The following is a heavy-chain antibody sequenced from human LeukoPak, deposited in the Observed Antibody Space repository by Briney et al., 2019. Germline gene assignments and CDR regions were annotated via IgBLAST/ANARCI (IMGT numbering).Heavy chain of an antibody. J-gene: IGHJ4*02. V-gene: IGHV4-61*01. CDR3: ASTYSSGWYSSLDY. Sequence: PSETLSLTCTVSGGSVSSGSYYWSWIRQPPGKGVEWIGYIYYSGSTNYNPSLKSRVTISVDTSKNQFSLKLSSVTAADTAVYYCASTYSSGWYSSLDYWGQGTLVTVSS. CDR1: GGSVSSGSYY. D-gene: IGHD6-19*01. CDR2: IYYSGST.